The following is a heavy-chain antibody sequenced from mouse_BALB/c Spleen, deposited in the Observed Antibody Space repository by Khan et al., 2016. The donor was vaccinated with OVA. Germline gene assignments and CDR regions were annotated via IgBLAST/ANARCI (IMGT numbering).Heavy chain of an antibody. J-gene: IGHJ4*01. V-gene: IGHV2-6-5*01. Sequence: QVQLKESGPGLVAPSQSLSITCTVSGFSLTDYGVSWIRQPPGKGLEWLGIIWGGGTSYYNSALKSRLSISKDNSKSQVFLKMNSLQTDDSAMYYRAKPFQAQYYAMDYWGQGTSVTVSS. D-gene: IGHD3-2*02. CDR2: IWGGGTS. CDR3: AKPFQAQYYAMDY. CDR1: GFSLTDYG.